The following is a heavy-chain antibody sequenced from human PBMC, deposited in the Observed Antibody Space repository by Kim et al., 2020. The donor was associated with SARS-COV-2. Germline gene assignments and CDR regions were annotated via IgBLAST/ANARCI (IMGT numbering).Heavy chain of an antibody. CDR2: IYYSGST. V-gene: IGHV4-31*03. D-gene: IGHD2-15*01. CDR1: GGSISSGGYY. J-gene: IGHJ4*02. Sequence: SETLSLTCTVSGGSISSGGYYWSWIRQHPGKGLEWIGYIYYSGSTYYNPSLKSRVTISVDTSKNQFSLKLSSVTAADTAVYYCASHGYCSGGSCLYFDYWGQGTLVTVSS. CDR3: ASHGYCSGGSCLYFDY.